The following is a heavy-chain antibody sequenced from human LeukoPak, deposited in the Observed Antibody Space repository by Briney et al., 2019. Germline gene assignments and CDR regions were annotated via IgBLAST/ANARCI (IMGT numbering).Heavy chain of an antibody. CDR2: INHSGST. J-gene: IGHJ6*02. V-gene: IGHV4-34*01. D-gene: IGHD6-13*01. CDR3: ARMAAAGINYYGMDV. CDR1: GFTFSSYA. Sequence: GSLRLSCAASGFTFSSYAMSWIRQPPGKGLEWIGEINHSGSTNYNPSLKSRVTISVDTSKNQFSLKLSSVTAADTAVYYCARMAAAGINYYGMDVWGQGTTVTVSS.